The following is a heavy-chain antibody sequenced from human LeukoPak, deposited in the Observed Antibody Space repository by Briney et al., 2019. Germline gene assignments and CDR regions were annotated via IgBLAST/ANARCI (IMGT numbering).Heavy chain of an antibody. V-gene: IGHV3-74*01. J-gene: IGHJ6*03. CDR2: INSDGSSK. CDR1: GFTFSSYW. Sequence: GGSLRLSCAASGFTFSSYWMHWVRQAPGKWLVWVSRINSDGSSKSYADSVKGRFTISRDNAKNTLYLQMNSLRAEDTAVYYCARGTWATLYYYYMDVCGKGTTVTVSS. D-gene: IGHD5-24*01. CDR3: ARGTWATLYYYYMDV.